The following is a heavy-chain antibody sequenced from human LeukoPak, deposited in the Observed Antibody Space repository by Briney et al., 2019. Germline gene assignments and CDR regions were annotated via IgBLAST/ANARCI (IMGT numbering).Heavy chain of an antibody. D-gene: IGHD6-19*01. J-gene: IGHJ4*02. CDR2: IYPGDSDT. CDR3: ARLTGYSSGWYYFDY. Sequence: GESLKISCKGSGYSFTSYWIGWVRQMPGKGLEWMGIIYPGDSDTRYSPSFQGQVTISADESISTAYLQWSSLKASDTAMYYCARLTGYSSGWYYFDYWGQGTLVTVSS. V-gene: IGHV5-51*01. CDR1: GYSFTSYW.